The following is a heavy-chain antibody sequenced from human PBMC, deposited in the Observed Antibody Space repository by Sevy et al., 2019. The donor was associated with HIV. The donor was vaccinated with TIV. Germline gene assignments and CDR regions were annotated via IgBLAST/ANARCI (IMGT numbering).Heavy chain of an antibody. V-gene: IGHV3-30*02. CDR2: VRNDGSNK. Sequence: GGYLRLYCAASGFSLTTSDMHWVRQAPGKGLVCVAYVRNDGSNKYYADSVRDRFTISRDSPKNTLYLQMNSLRDEDTAIYYCARGRKTTEEWLEELDYYYGLDVWGQGTTVTVSS. D-gene: IGHD1-7*01. CDR1: GFSLTTSD. CDR3: ARGRKTTEEWLEELDYYYGLDV. J-gene: IGHJ6*02.